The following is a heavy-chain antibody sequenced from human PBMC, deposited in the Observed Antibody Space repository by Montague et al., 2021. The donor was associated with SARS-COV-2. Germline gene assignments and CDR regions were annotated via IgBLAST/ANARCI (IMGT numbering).Heavy chain of an antibody. CDR2: ISNSGGRT. CDR3: AKSGGVINPYYYYGMDV. D-gene: IGHD3-22*01. CDR1: GFTFSSYA. Sequence: SLRLSCAASGFTFSSYALTWVRQAPGKGLEWVSAISNSGGRTYYADSVKGRFTISRDNSKNTLYLQMNSLRGEDTAIYYCAKSGGVINPYYYYGMDVWGQGTTVTVSS. V-gene: IGHV3-23*01. J-gene: IGHJ6*02.